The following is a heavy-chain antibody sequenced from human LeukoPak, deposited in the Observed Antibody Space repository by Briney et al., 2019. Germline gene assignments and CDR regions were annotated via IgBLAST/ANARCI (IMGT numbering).Heavy chain of an antibody. D-gene: IGHD2-8*01. CDR3: CMSADRVPLQVDVLDL. CDR1: GYSFISYC. Sequence: GEALKISRRVGGYSFISYCIGWGRQMRGKGREWMGIIYPGYSVARHSPSFQGQVSDLVDKSINTAYLQWSIRQPSDNAMIYCCMSADRVPLQVDVLDLWGQGTMVTVST. J-gene: IGHJ3*01. V-gene: IGHV5-51*06. CDR2: IYPGYSVA.